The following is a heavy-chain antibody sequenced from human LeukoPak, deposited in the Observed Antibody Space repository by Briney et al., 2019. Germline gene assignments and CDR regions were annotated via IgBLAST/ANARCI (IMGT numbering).Heavy chain of an antibody. CDR1: GFTFSSYA. V-gene: IGHV3-23*01. CDR3: AKRGPAVVVPAAIHY. J-gene: IGHJ4*02. D-gene: IGHD2-2*02. CDR2: ISGSGGST. Sequence: GGSLRLSCAASGFTFSSYAMSWVRQAPGKGLEWVSAISGSGGSTYYADSVKGRFTISRDNSKNTLYLQTNSLRAEDTAVYYCAKRGPAVVVPAAIHYWGQGTLVTVSS.